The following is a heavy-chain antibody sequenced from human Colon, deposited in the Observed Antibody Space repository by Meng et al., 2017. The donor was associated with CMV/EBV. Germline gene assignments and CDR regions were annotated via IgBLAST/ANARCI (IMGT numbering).Heavy chain of an antibody. Sequence: GSLRLSCTVSGGSISTTPYHWGWFRQAPGKGLEWIGSMYYSGSTYYTPSLKSRVTISVDTSKNQFSLKLSSVTAADTAVYYCARGIAARPRFGYWGQGTLVTVSS. J-gene: IGHJ4*02. V-gene: IGHV4-39*07. CDR2: MYYSGST. CDR3: ARGIAARPRFGY. D-gene: IGHD6-6*01. CDR1: GGSISTTPYH.